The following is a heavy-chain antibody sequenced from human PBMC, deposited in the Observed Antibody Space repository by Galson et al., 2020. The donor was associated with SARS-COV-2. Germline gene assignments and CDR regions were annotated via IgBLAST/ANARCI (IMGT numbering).Heavy chain of an antibody. J-gene: IGHJ3*02. CDR2: TRDKANSYTT. CDR3: AREGYSSSRDAFDI. V-gene: IGHV3-72*01. CDR1: GFTFSDHY. Sequence: GGSLRLSCAASGFTFSDHYMDWVRQAQGKGLEWVGRTRDKANSYTTDYAASMKNRFTISRDDSKNSLHLQMDSLKTEDTAVYYCAREGYSSSRDAFDIWGQATTVTVSS. D-gene: IGHD6-13*01.